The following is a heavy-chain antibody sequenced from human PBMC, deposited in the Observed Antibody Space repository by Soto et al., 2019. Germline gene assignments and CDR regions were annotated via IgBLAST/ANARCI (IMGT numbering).Heavy chain of an antibody. J-gene: IGHJ4*02. CDR3: ARNLDYYDSSAYFDS. CDR2: IYYSGST. D-gene: IGHD3-22*01. V-gene: IGHV4-39*01. Sequence: PSETLSLTCSVSGGPISSSSSYWGWIRQPPGKGLEWIGYIYYSGSTYYKPSLKSRVTISVDTSKSQFSLWLNSVTAADTAVYYCARNLDYYDSSAYFDSWGPGTLVTVSS. CDR1: GGPISSSSSY.